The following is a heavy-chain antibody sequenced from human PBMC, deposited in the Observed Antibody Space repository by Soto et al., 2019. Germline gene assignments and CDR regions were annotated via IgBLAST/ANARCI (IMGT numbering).Heavy chain of an antibody. J-gene: IGHJ4*02. V-gene: IGHV3-33*01. D-gene: IGHD6-13*01. CDR3: ARDFRAAADFDY. CDR1: GFTFSNYG. CDR2: ILYDGSNK. Sequence: WGSLRLSCAASGFTFSNYGMHWARQAPGKGLEWVAAILYDGSNKYYADSVKGRFTISRDNSKNTLYLQMNSLRAEDTAVYYCARDFRAAADFDYWGQGTLVTVSS.